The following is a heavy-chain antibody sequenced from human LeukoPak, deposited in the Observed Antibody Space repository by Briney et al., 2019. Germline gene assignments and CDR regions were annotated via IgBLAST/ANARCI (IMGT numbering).Heavy chain of an antibody. Sequence: GGSLRLSCAASGFTFSSHAMNWVRQAPGKGLEWVSSIGGIGASTYYADSVKGRFTISRDNSRNTLYLQMNTLRAEDTALYYCAKAAYGDYVNWFDPWGQGILVIVSS. V-gene: IGHV3-23*01. CDR3: AKAAYGDYVNWFDP. CDR1: GFTFSSHA. J-gene: IGHJ5*02. D-gene: IGHD4-17*01. CDR2: IGGIGAST.